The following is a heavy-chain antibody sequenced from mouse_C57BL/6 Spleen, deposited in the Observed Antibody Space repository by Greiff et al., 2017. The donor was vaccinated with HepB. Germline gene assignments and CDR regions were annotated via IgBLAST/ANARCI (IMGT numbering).Heavy chain of an antibody. CDR2: ISYDGSN. Sequence: EVQVVESGPGLVKPSQSLSLTCSVTGYSITSGYYWNWIRQFPGNKLEWMGYISYDGSNNYNPSLKNRISITRDTSKNQFFLKLNSVTTEDTATYYCATYYDYDDWYFDVWGTGTTVTVSS. J-gene: IGHJ1*03. CDR3: ATYYDYDDWYFDV. D-gene: IGHD2-4*01. CDR1: GYSITSGYY. V-gene: IGHV3-6*01.